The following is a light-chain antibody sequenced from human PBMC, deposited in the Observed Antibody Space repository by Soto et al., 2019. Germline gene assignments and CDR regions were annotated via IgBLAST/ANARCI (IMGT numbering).Light chain of an antibody. CDR2: EVN. CDR3: SSYTTSNTWV. Sequence: QSALTQPASVSGSPGQSITISCTGTSSDVGGYKYVSWFQQHPGEVPKLLIYEVNNRPSGISNRFSGSKSANTASLTISGLQTEDEADYYCSSYTTSNTWVFGGGTKVTVL. V-gene: IGLV2-14*01. J-gene: IGLJ3*02. CDR1: SSDVGGYKY.